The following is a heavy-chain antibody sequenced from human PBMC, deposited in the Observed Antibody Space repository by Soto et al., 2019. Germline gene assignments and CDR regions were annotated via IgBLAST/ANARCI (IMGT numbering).Heavy chain of an antibody. CDR3: ARVRGGSCSGVTCYGAFDI. D-gene: IGHD2-15*01. V-gene: IGHV3-48*04. J-gene: IGHJ3*02. CDR2: ISISGTTI. Sequence: GGSVRLSCAASGFTFSSYGMHWVRQAPGKGLEWVSDISISGTTIHYADSVRGRFTISRDNAKNALYLQMNSLRAEDTAVYSCARVRGGSCSGVTCYGAFDIWGQGTMVTVSS. CDR1: GFTFSSYG.